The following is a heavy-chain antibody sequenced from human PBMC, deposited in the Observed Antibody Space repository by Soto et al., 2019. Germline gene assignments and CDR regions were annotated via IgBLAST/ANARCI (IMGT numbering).Heavy chain of an antibody. V-gene: IGHV4-34*01. CDR1: GGSFSGYY. D-gene: IGHD3-10*01. Sequence: QVQLQQWGAGLLKPSETLSLTCAVYGGSFSGYYWSWIRQPPGKGLEWIGEINHSGSTNYNPSLKSRVTTSVDTSKNQFSLKLSSVTAADTAVYYCASRLRGAPYYFDYWGQGTLVTVSS. CDR2: INHSGST. J-gene: IGHJ4*02. CDR3: ASRLRGAPYYFDY.